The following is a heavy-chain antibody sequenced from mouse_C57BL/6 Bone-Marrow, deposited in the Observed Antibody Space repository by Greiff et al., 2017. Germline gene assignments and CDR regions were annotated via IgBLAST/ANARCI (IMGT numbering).Heavy chain of an antibody. CDR3: ARDDGYLYYFDY. J-gene: IGHJ2*01. CDR2: IDPANGNT. D-gene: IGHD2-3*01. V-gene: IGHV14-3*01. CDR1: GFNIKNTY. Sequence: EVQLVESVAELVRPGASVKLSCTASGFNIKNTYMHWVKQRPEQGLEWIGRIDPANGNTKYAPTFPGKATITADTASNTAYLQLSRLTSEDTAIHYCARDDGYLYYFDYWGQGTTLTVSS.